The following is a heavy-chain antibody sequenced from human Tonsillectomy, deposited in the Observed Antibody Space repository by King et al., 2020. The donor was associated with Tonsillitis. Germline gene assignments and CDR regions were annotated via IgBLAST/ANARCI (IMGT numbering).Heavy chain of an antibody. J-gene: IGHJ4*02. Sequence: QVQLVESGGGVVQPGRSLRLSCAASGFTFSSFGMHWVRQAPGKGLECVAVISYDGSNKYYADSVKGRFTISRDNSKSTLYLQMNTLRAEDTAVYYCAKERVEMATIAPGYWGQGSLVTVSS. CDR2: ISYDGSNK. CDR3: AKERVEMATIAPGY. CDR1: GFTFSSFG. D-gene: IGHD5-24*01. V-gene: IGHV3-30*18.